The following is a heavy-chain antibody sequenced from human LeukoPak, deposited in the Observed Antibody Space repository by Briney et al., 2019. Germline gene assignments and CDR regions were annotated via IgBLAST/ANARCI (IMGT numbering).Heavy chain of an antibody. V-gene: IGHV1-46*01. D-gene: IGHD2-2*01. J-gene: IGHJ5*02. CDR3: ARDLYCSSTSCYDNWFDP. CDR2: INPSGGST. Sequence: ASVKVSCKASGYNFISYYMHWVRQAPGQGLEWMGIINPSGGSTSYAQKFQDRVTMTRDTSTSTAYMELRSLRSDDTAVYYCARDLYCSSTSCYDNWFDPWGQGTLVTVSS. CDR1: GYNFISYY.